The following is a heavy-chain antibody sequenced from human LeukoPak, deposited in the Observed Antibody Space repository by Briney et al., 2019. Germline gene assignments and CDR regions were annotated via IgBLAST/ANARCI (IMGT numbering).Heavy chain of an antibody. J-gene: IGHJ3*02. D-gene: IGHD4-23*01. CDR1: GFTFNNYG. CDR2: ISFDGKVD. CDR3: AKEFSTTPRTVAQIGDAFDI. Sequence: GGSLXLSCAASGFTFNNYGMQWVRQAPGKGVEWVAVISFDGKVDYYADSVKGRFTISRDNSKNTLYLQMNSLGPEDTAVYYCAKEFSTTPRTVAQIGDAFDIWGQGTMVTVSS. V-gene: IGHV3-30*18.